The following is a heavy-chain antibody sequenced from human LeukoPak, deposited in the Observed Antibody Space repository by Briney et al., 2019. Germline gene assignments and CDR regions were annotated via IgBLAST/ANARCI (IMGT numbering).Heavy chain of an antibody. J-gene: IGHJ4*02. V-gene: IGHV1-46*01. D-gene: IGHD5-12*01. CDR2: INPSGGST. CDR1: GHTFTSYG. CDR3: ARTVDIVARNPVYYFDY. Sequence: ASVKVSCKASGHTFTSYGISWVRQAPGQGLEWMGIINPSGGSTSYAQKFQGRVTMTRDTSTSTVYMELSSLRSEDTAVYYCARTVDIVARNPVYYFDYWGQGTLVTVSS.